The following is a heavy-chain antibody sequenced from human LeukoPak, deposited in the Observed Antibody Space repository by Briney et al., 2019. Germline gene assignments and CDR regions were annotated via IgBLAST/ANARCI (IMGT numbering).Heavy chain of an antibody. D-gene: IGHD6-19*01. Sequence: PGGSLRLSCSASGFTFSSYWMSWVRQAPGKGLEWVANIKQDGSEKYYVDSVKGRFTISRDNAKSSLYLQMNSLRAEDTAVYYCAREEQWLVTHFDYWGQGTLVTVSS. V-gene: IGHV3-7*01. CDR2: IKQDGSEK. CDR1: GFTFSSYW. CDR3: AREEQWLVTHFDY. J-gene: IGHJ4*02.